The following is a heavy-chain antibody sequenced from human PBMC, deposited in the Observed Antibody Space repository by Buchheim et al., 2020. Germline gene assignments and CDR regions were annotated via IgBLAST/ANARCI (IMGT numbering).Heavy chain of an antibody. J-gene: IGHJ1*01. CDR1: GYTFTNYY. D-gene: IGHD4-17*01. V-gene: IGHV1-46*01. CDR3: AIYDYGVV. CDR2: INPGGGTT. Sequence: QVQLVQSGAEVKKPGASVKVSCKASGYTFTNYYMHWVRQAPGQEFEWMGIINPGGGTTRYAQRFQGRVTMTRDTSTSPGYMELSSLRSEDTAVYYCAIYDYGVVWGQGTL.